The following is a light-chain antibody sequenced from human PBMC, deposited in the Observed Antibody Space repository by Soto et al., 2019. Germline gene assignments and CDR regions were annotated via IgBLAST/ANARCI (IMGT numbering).Light chain of an antibody. V-gene: IGKV3-15*01. J-gene: IGKJ3*01. Sequence: EIVMTQSPATLSVSQGERATLSCRASQSVSSNLAWYQQKPGQAPRLLIYGASTRATGIPARFSGSGSGTEFILTISSLQSEDFAVYYCQQYNNWPPFTFGPGTKVDIK. CDR3: QQYNNWPPFT. CDR1: QSVSSN. CDR2: GAS.